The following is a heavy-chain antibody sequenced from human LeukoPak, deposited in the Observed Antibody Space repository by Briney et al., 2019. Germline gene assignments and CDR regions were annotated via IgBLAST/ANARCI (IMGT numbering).Heavy chain of an antibody. CDR1: GFTFSSYA. V-gene: IGHV3-30-3*01. J-gene: IGHJ4*02. CDR2: ISYDGSNK. Sequence: GGSLRLSCAASGFTFSSYAMHWVRQAPGKGLEWVAVISYDGSNKYYADSVKGRFTISRDNSKNTLYLQMNSLRTEDTAVYYCARDLELVYYDSSAYDYWGQGTLVTVSS. CDR3: ARDLELVYYDSSAYDY. D-gene: IGHD3-22*01.